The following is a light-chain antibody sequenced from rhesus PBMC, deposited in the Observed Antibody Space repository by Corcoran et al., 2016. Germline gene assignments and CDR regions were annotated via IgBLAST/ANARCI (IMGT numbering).Light chain of an antibody. CDR1: QSVSSS. CDR3: QQYSNWGT. CDR2: DAS. Sequence: EIVLTQSPATLSLSPGERATLSCRASQSVSSSLAWYQQKPGQAPRLLISDASSRATGIPDRFSGSGSGTDFTLTISSLEPEDVGVYYCQQYSNWGTFGQGTKVEIK. J-gene: IGKJ1*01. V-gene: IGKV3-17*01.